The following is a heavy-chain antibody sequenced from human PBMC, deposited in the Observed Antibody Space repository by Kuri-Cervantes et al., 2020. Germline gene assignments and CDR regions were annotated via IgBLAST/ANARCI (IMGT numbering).Heavy chain of an antibody. CDR1: GYTFTSYG. D-gene: IGHD1-26*01. V-gene: IGHV1-18*01. Sequence: ASVKVSCKAAGYTFTSYGISWGRQAPGQGLEWMGWSSAYNGNTNYAQKLQGRVTMTTDTSTSTAYMEMRSLRSDDTAVYYSARETHHSGSYLYYYYGMDVWGQGTTVTVSS. CDR2: SSAYNGNT. J-gene: IGHJ6*02. CDR3: ARETHHSGSYLYYYYGMDV.